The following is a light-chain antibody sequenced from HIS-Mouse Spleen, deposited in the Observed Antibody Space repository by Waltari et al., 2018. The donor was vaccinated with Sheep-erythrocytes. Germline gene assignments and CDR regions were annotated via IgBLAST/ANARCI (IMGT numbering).Light chain of an antibody. Sequence: QSALTQPASVSGSPGQSITISCTGTSSDVGGYNYVSWYQQHPGKAPKLMIYEVSNRPSRVSNRFSGSKSGNTASLSISVLQAEDEADYYCSSYTSSSTLVVFGGGTKLTVL. J-gene: IGLJ2*01. CDR2: EVS. CDR1: SSDVGGYNY. CDR3: SSYTSSSTLVV. V-gene: IGLV2-14*01.